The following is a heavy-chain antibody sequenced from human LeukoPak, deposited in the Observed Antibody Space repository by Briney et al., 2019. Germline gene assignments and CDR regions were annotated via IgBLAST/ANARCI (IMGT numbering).Heavy chain of an antibody. CDR2: IYTSGST. CDR3: ARVRKDDYDFWSGYSYYMDV. D-gene: IGHD3-3*01. CDR1: GGSISSYY. Sequence: SETLSLTCTVSGGSISSYYWSWVRQPAGKGLEWIGRIYTSGSTNYNPSLKSRVTMSVDTSKNQFSLKLSSVAAADTAVYYCARVRKDDYDFWSGYSYYMDVWGKGTTVTVSS. J-gene: IGHJ6*03. V-gene: IGHV4-4*07.